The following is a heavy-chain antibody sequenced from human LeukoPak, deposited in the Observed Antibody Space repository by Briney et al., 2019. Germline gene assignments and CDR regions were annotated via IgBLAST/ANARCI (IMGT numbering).Heavy chain of an antibody. J-gene: IGHJ5*02. Sequence: PSETLSLTCTVSGGSISSYYWSWIRQPPGKGLEWIGYIYYSGSTNYNPSLKSRVTISVDTSKNQFSLKLSSVTAADTAVYYCARGWGYCSSTSCYTGWFDPWGQGTLVTVSS. CDR2: IYYSGST. CDR1: GGSISSYY. CDR3: ARGWGYCSSTSCYTGWFDP. D-gene: IGHD2-2*02. V-gene: IGHV4-59*12.